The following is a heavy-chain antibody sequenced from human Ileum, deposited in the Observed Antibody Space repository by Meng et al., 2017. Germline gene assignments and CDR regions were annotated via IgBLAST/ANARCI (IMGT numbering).Heavy chain of an antibody. CDR2: VRNKENGYST. CDR3: ARGDFRVN. D-gene: IGHD3-3*01. J-gene: IGHJ4*02. Sequence: EVEGGESGEALVHPGESLRRSWAASELTFSDQYMDWVGQGQGNGLEWVARVRNKENGYSTGYAASVEGRFTISRDDSKNSLYLQMNSLTTEDTAVYYCARGDFRVNWGQGTLVTVFS. V-gene: IGHV3-72*01. CDR1: ELTFSDQY.